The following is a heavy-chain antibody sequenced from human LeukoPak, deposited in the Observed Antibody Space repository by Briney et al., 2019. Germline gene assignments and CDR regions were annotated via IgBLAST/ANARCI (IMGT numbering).Heavy chain of an antibody. CDR1: GYNFANYW. J-gene: IGHJ6*03. CDR2: IYPDDSDT. D-gene: IGHD4-11*01. Sequence: GESLKISCRGSGYNFANYWIGWVRQMPGKGLDWMGIIYPDDSDTTYNPSFQGQVTISADKSLSTAYLQWSSLKASDTAMYYCARHSINYNNYRDFYYYMDVWGKGTTVTVSS. V-gene: IGHV5-51*01. CDR3: ARHSINYNNYRDFYYYMDV.